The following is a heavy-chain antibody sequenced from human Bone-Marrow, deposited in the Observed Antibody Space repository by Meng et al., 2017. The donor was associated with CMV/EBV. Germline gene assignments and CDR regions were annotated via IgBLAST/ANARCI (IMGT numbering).Heavy chain of an antibody. J-gene: IGHJ4*02. CDR2: IIPIFGTA. V-gene: IGHV1-69*05. CDR1: GGTFSSYA. Sequence: SVKVSCKASGGTFSSYAISWVRQAPGQGLEWMGGIIPIFGTANYAQKFQGRVTITTDESTSTAYMELSSLRSEDTAVYYCAKLRGYSFQDYFDYWGQGTLVTVSS. D-gene: IGHD5-18*01. CDR3: AKLRGYSFQDYFDY.